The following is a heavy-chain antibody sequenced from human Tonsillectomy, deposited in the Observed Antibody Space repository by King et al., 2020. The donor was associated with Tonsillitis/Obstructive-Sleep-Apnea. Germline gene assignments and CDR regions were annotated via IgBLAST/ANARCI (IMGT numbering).Heavy chain of an antibody. CDR2: IYHSGST. V-gene: IGHV4-4*02. D-gene: IGHD4-17*01. Sequence: VQLQESGPGLVKPSGTLSLTCAVSGGSISSSNWWSWVRQPPGKGLEWSGEIYHSGSTNYNPSLKSRVTISVDKSKNQFSLKLSSVTAPDTALYYCARNLLSVTTHGAFDIWGQGTMVTVSS. CDR3: ARNLLSVTTHGAFDI. CDR1: GGSISSSNW. J-gene: IGHJ3*02.